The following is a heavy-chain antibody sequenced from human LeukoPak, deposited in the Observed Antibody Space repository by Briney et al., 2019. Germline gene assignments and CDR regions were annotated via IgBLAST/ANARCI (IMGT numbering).Heavy chain of an antibody. J-gene: IGHJ4*02. CDR1: GYSFSIYW. Sequence: GESLKISCKGSGYSFSIYWIGWVRQMPGKGLEWMGIIYPGDSHTRYSPSFQGQVTISADKSISTAYLQWSSLKASDTAMYYCATPGYYDSSGYVHWGQGTLVTVSS. D-gene: IGHD3-22*01. V-gene: IGHV5-51*01. CDR3: ATPGYYDSSGYVH. CDR2: IYPGDSHT.